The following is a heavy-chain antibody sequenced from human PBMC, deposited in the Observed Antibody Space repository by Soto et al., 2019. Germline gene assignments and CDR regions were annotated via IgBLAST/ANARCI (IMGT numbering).Heavy chain of an antibody. Sequence: HPGGSLRLSCAASGFTVSSNYMSWVRQAPGKGLEWVSVIYSGGSTYYADSVKGRFTISRDNSKNTLYLQINSLRAEDTVLYYCARGYCSSASCGGAIDYWGQGTLVTVSS. CDR1: GFTVSSNY. V-gene: IGHV3-53*01. CDR3: ARGYCSSASCGGAIDY. CDR2: IYSGGST. D-gene: IGHD2-2*01. J-gene: IGHJ4*02.